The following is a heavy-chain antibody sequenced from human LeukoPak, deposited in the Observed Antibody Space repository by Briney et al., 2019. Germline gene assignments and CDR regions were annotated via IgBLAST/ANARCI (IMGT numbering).Heavy chain of an antibody. J-gene: IGHJ5*02. Sequence: SETLSLTCAVYGGSFSGYYWSWIRQPPGKGLEWIGEINHSGSTNYNPSLKSRVTISVDTSKNQFSLKLSSVTAADTAVYYCAREEIVVVPAAIYWFDPWGQGTLVTVSS. D-gene: IGHD2-2*01. CDR1: GGSFSGYY. CDR2: INHSGST. V-gene: IGHV4-34*01. CDR3: AREEIVVVPAAIYWFDP.